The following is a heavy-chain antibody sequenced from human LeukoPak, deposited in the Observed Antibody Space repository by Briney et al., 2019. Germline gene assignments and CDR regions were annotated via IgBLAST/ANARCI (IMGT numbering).Heavy chain of an antibody. J-gene: IGHJ6*03. D-gene: IGHD6-13*01. CDR1: GYTFTSYY. CDR2: INPSGGST. V-gene: IGHV1-46*01. Sequence: ASVKVSCKASGYTFTSYYMHWVRQAPGQGLEWMGIINPSGGSTSYAQKFQGRVTMTRDTATSTVYMELSSLRSEDTAVYYCARDLSWYGERYYYMDVWGKGTTVTVSS. CDR3: ARDLSWYGERYYYMDV.